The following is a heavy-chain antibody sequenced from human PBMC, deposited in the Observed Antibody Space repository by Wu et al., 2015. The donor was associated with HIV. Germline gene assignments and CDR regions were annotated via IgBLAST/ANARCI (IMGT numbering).Heavy chain of an antibody. CDR1: GYTFTGYY. V-gene: IGHV1-2*02. J-gene: IGHJ3*01. Sequence: QVQLVQSGAEVKKPGASVKVSCKASGYTFTGYYMHWVRQAPGQGLEWMGWINPNSGGTNYAQKFQGRVTMTRDTSISTAYMELSRLRSRRRRPLYYCARAERRGPCVSFDYRGDQGT. CDR2: INPNSGGT. D-gene: IGHD3-16*02. CDR3: ARAERRGPCVSFDYR.